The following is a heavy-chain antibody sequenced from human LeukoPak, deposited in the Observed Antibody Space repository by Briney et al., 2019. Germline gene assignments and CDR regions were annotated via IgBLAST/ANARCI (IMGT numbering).Heavy chain of an antibody. CDR2: IYYSGST. J-gene: IGHJ4*02. Sequence: NPSETLSLTCTVSGGSISSSSYYWGWIRQPPGKGLEWIGSIYYSGSTYYNPSLKSRVTISVDTSKNQFSLKLSSVTAADTAVYYCARQKDYYDSSGLYYFDYWGQGTLVTVSS. CDR1: GGSISSSSYY. V-gene: IGHV4-39*01. D-gene: IGHD3-22*01. CDR3: ARQKDYYDSSGLYYFDY.